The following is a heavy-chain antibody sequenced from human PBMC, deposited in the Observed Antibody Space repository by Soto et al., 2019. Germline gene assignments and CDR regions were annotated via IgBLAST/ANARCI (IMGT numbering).Heavy chain of an antibody. CDR3: ARVVRDIVVVPAAEPLYYYYYGMDV. D-gene: IGHD2-2*01. CDR1: GGSISSYY. Sequence: PSETLSLTCTVSGGSISSYYWSWIRQPPGKGLEWIGYIYYSGSTNYNPSLKSRVTISVDTSKNQFSLKLSSVTAADTAVYYCARVVRDIVVVPAAEPLYYYYYGMDVWGQGTTVTVSS. J-gene: IGHJ6*02. CDR2: IYYSGST. V-gene: IGHV4-59*01.